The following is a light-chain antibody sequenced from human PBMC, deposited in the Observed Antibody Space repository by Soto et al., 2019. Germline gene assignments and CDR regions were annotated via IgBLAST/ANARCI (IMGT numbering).Light chain of an antibody. J-gene: IGKJ1*01. V-gene: IGKV3-15*01. CDR2: GAY. CDR3: QQYNNWPPWT. Sequence: ETVMTQSPATLSLSPGDRATLSCRASRSISSYLAWYQQKPGQPPRLLIYGAYTRATGIPATFSGSGSGTEFTLTISSLQSEDFALYYCQQYNNWPPWTCGQGTKVDIK. CDR1: RSISSY.